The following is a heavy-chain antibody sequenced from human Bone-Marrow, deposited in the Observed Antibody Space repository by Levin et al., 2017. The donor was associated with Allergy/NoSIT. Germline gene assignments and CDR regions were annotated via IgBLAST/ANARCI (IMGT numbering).Heavy chain of an antibody. CDR1: GGSISNSNW. Sequence: SETLSLTCAVSGGSISNSNWWSWVRQPPGKGLEWIGEVYHSGSTNYNPSLKSRVTISVDKSKNQFSLKLSSVTAADTAVYYCARGGYNSGHDAFDIWGQGTMVTVSS. J-gene: IGHJ3*02. CDR2: VYHSGST. V-gene: IGHV4-4*02. CDR3: ARGGYNSGHDAFDI. D-gene: IGHD6-19*01.